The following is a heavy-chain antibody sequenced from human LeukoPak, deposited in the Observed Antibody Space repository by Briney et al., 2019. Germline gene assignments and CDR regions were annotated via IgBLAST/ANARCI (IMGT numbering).Heavy chain of an antibody. CDR3: AKDVYYYGSGSYFGWFDP. CDR2: IRYDGSNK. D-gene: IGHD3-10*01. J-gene: IGHJ5*02. CDR1: GFAFSSYG. Sequence: GGSLRLSCAASGFAFSSYGMHWVRQAPGKGLEWVAFIRYDGSNKYYADSVKGRFTISRDNSKNTLYLQMNSLRAEDTAVYYCAKDVYYYGSGSYFGWFDPWGQGTLVTVSS. V-gene: IGHV3-30*02.